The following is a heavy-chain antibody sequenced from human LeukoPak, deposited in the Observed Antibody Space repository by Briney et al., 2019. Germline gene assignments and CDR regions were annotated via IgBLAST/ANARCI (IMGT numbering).Heavy chain of an antibody. CDR1: GGSISSGDYY. CDR2: MYYSGST. CDR3: ARPYYYDSRIDP. V-gene: IGHV4-30-4*01. J-gene: IGHJ5*02. Sequence: SETLSLTCTVSGGSISSGDYYWSWIRQPPGKGLEWIACMYYSGSTYYNPSLKSRVTMSADTSKNQLSLKLSSVTAADTAVYYCARPYYYDSRIDPWGQGILVTVSS. D-gene: IGHD3-22*01.